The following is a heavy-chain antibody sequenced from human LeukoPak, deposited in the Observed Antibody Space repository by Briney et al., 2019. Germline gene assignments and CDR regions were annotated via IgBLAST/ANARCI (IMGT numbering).Heavy chain of an antibody. J-gene: IGHJ4*02. CDR2: IKSKTDGGTT. Sequence: GGSLRLSCAASGFTFSNAWMSWVRQAPGKGLEWVGRIKSKTDGGTTDYAAPVKGRFTISRDDSKNTLYLQMNSLKTEDTAVYYCTTGPLQFSSGWTWGYYFAYWGQGTLVTVSS. CDR1: GFTFSNAW. CDR3: TTGPLQFSSGWTWGYYFAY. D-gene: IGHD6-19*01. V-gene: IGHV3-15*01.